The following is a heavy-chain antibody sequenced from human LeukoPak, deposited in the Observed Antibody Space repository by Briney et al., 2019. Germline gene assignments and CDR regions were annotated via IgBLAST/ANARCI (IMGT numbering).Heavy chain of an antibody. J-gene: IGHJ4*02. CDR1: GFTSSSYG. CDR3: ARGCYYGSGSYYNLDY. V-gene: IGHV3-33*08. CDR2: IWYDGSNK. Sequence: GGSLRLSCAASGFTSSSYGMHWVRQAPGKGLEWVAVIWYDGSNKYYADSVKGRFTISRDNSKNTLYLQMNSLRAEDTAVYYCARGCYYGSGSYYNLDYWGQGTLVTVSS. D-gene: IGHD3-10*01.